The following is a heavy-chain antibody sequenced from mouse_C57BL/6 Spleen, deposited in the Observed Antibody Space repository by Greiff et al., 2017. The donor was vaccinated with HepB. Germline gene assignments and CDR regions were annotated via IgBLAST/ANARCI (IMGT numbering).Heavy chain of an antibody. Sequence: QVQLKQPGAELVMPGASVKLSCKASGYTFTSYWMHWVKQRPGQGLEWIGEIDPSDSYTNYNQKFKGKSTLTVDKSSSTAYMQLSSLTSEDSAVYYCARKSLQFITTVVDYAMDYWGQGTSVTVSS. CDR1: GYTFTSYW. CDR2: IDPSDSYT. J-gene: IGHJ4*01. V-gene: IGHV1-69*01. D-gene: IGHD1-1*01. CDR3: ARKSLQFITTVVDYAMDY.